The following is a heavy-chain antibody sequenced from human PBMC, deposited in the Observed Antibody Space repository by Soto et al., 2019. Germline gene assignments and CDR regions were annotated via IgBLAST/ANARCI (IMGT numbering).Heavy chain of an antibody. CDR1: GFTFSSYS. J-gene: IGHJ6*03. Sequence: EVQLVESGGGLVKPGGSLRLSCAASGFTFSSYSMNWVRQAPGKGLEWVSSISSSSSYIYYADSVKGRFTISRDNAKNSLYLQMNSLRAEDTAVYYGAKGAVTDYYMDVWGKGTTVTVSS. CDR3: AKGAVTDYYMDV. CDR2: ISSSSSYI. D-gene: IGHD3-10*01. V-gene: IGHV3-21*01.